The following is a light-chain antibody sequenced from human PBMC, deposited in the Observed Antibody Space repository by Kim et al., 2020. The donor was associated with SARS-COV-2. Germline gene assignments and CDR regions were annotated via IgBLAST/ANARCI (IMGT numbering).Light chain of an antibody. V-gene: IGLV3-9*01. CDR2: RDT. CDR1: NIVTKK. Sequence: VALGQTARITCGGNNIVTKKVHWYKQKAGQAPVLVMDRDTNRPSGIPERFSGSNAGNTATLTISRAQAGDEADYYCQVWDSSTWVLGGGTQMTVL. CDR3: QVWDSSTWV. J-gene: IGLJ3*02.